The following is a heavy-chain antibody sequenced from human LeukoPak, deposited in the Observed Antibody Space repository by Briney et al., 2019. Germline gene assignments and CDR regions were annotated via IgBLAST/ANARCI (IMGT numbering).Heavy chain of an antibody. CDR3: ASDLDLDDAFDI. J-gene: IGHJ3*02. CDR1: GFTFSSSW. D-gene: IGHD1-1*01. V-gene: IGHV3-7*01. CDR2: IKQDGSEK. Sequence: QPGGSLRLSCAASGFTFSSSWMNWVRQAPGKGLEWVANIKQDGSEKYYVDSVKGRFTISRDNAKNSLYLQMNSLRAEDTAVYYCASDLDLDDAFDIWGQGTMVTVSS.